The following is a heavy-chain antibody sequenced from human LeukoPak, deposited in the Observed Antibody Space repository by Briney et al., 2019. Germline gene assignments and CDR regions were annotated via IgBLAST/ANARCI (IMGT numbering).Heavy chain of an antibody. Sequence: ASVKVSCKPSGYTFTSFGLRWVRQAPGQGREGMGWIGAYNGDTNYAQKFQGRVTMTTDTSTSTDYMDLRSLRSDDTAVYYCTRDHCRGDNCPSFDYWGQGTLVTVSS. J-gene: IGHJ4*02. CDR1: GYTFTSFG. V-gene: IGHV1-18*04. CDR3: TRDHCRGDNCPSFDY. CDR2: IGAYNGDT. D-gene: IGHD2-15*01.